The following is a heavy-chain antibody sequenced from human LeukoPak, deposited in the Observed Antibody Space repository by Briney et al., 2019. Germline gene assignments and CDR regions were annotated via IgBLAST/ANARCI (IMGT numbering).Heavy chain of an antibody. CDR1: GFTFSTYG. D-gene: IGHD6-19*01. V-gene: IGHV3-30*02. CDR3: AKGSKAVLFTRDHYMDV. Sequence: GGSLRLSCAASGFTFSTYGMHWVRQAPGKGLEWVAFIRYDGSNKYYADSVRGRFTISRDNSKNTLYLQMNSLRAEDTAVYFCAKGSKAVLFTRDHYMDVWGKGTTVTISS. CDR2: IRYDGSNK. J-gene: IGHJ6*03.